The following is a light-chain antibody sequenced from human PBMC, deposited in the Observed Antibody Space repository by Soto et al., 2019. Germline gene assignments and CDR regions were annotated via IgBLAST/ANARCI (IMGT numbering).Light chain of an antibody. Sequence: EIVLTQSPATLSLSPGESVTLSCRTSQSVSTYFAWYQQKPGRAPRLLIYYASNRATGIPARFIGSGSGTDFTLTISSLEPEDFAVYYCQQRSNWPITFGQGTRLEIK. CDR2: YAS. J-gene: IGKJ5*01. CDR3: QQRSNWPIT. V-gene: IGKV3-11*01. CDR1: QSVSTY.